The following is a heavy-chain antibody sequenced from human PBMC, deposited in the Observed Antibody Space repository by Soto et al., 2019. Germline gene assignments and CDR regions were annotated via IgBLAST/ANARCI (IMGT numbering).Heavy chain of an antibody. J-gene: IGHJ3*02. D-gene: IGHD2-21*02. Sequence: QLQLQESGPGLVKPSETLSLTCTVSGGSISSSSYYWGWIRQPPGKGLEWIGSIYYSGSTYYNPSLKSRVTISVDTSKNQFSLKLSSVTAADTAVYYCARRAAYCGGDCYAFDIWGQGTMVTVSS. CDR1: GGSISSSSYY. CDR2: IYYSGST. V-gene: IGHV4-39*01. CDR3: ARRAAYCGGDCYAFDI.